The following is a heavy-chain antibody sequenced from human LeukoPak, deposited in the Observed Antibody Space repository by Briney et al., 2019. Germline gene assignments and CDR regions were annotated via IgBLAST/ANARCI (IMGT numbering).Heavy chain of an antibody. CDR2: INPNSGGT. D-gene: IGHD4-17*01. J-gene: IGHJ3*02. CDR3: ASRSTTVTDDDAFDI. Sequence: ASVKVSCKASGYTFTGYYMHWVRQAPGQGLEWMGWINPNSGGTNYAQKFQGWVTMTRDTSISTAYMELSRLRSDDTAAYYCASRSTTVTDDDAFDIWGQGTMVTVSS. V-gene: IGHV1-2*04. CDR1: GYTFTGYY.